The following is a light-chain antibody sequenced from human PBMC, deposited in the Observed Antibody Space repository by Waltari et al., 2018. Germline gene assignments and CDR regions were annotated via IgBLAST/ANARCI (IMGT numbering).Light chain of an antibody. CDR3: SSYAGSNKLI. J-gene: IGLJ2*01. Sequence: QSALTQPPSASGSPGQTVIISCTGPSSDIGAYKYVSWYQQIPGRAPARIIYEVDRRPPGVPDRFSGSKSGNTASLTVSGLQTEDEGDYYCSSYAGSNKLIFGGVTKLTVL. CDR2: EVD. CDR1: SSDIGAYKY. V-gene: IGLV2-8*01.